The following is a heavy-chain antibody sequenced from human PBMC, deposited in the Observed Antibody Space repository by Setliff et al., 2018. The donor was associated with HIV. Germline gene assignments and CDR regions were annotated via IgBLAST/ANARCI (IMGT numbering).Heavy chain of an antibody. V-gene: IGHV3-53*01. J-gene: IGHJ6*02. CDR2: IYSDGSS. CDR1: GFTFSTYW. D-gene: IGHD3-16*01. Sequence: GGSLRLSCAASGFTFSTYWMSWVRQAPGKGLEWVSVIYSDGSSYYADSVRGRFTISRDNYKNTLYLQMNSLRPEDTAVYYCAREEGGLYGMDVWGQGTTVTVSS. CDR3: AREEGGLYGMDV.